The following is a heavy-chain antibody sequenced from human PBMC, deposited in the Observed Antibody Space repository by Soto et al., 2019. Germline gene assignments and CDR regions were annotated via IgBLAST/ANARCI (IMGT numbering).Heavy chain of an antibody. CDR1: GDPVSSGSYY. CDR2: IYHTGST. J-gene: IGHJ4*02. Sequence: PSETLSLTCSVSGDPVSSGSYYWTWVRQHPVKGLEWIGYIYHTGSTYYNPPLQSRLIMSIDTSKNQFSLHLYSVTAADTAVYFCAAKLGTTHYFDFWGQGSLVTVPQ. D-gene: IGHD7-27*01. V-gene: IGHV4-31*03. CDR3: AAKLGTTHYFDF.